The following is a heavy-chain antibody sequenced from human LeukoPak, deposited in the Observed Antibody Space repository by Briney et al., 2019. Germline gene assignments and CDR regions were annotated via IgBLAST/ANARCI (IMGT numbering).Heavy chain of an antibody. CDR3: ASGCSSTSCQNWFDP. Sequence: GESLKISCKGSGYRFTSYWIGWVRQMPGKGLEWMGIIYPGDSDTRYSPSFQGQVTISAGKSISTAYLQWSSLKASDTAMYYCASGCSSTSCQNWFDPWGQGTLVTVSS. J-gene: IGHJ5*02. CDR1: GYRFTSYW. CDR2: IYPGDSDT. V-gene: IGHV5-51*01. D-gene: IGHD2-2*01.